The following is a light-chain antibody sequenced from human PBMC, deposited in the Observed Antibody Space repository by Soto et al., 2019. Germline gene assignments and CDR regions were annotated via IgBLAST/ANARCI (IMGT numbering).Light chain of an antibody. CDR2: GAS. V-gene: IGKV3-20*01. CDR1: QSVSSSY. Sequence: EIVLTQSPGTLSLSPGERATLSCRASQSVSSSYLAWYQQKPGQAPRLLIYGASSRATGFPARFSGSGSGTDFTLTISRLEPEDFAVYYCQQYGSSPVTFGQGTRLENK. CDR3: QQYGSSPVT. J-gene: IGKJ5*01.